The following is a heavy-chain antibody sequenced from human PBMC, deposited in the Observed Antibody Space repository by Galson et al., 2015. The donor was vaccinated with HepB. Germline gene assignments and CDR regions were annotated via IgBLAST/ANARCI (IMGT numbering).Heavy chain of an antibody. D-gene: IGHD2-15*01. CDR3: ARMLGGGEPGYCSGGSCRPNRYYYYYGMDV. CDR1: GFTFSDYH. Sequence: SLRLSCAASGFTFSDYHMSWIRQAPGKGLEWVSYISSSSSYTNYADSVKGRFTISRDNAKNSLYLQMNSLRAEDTAVYYCARMLGGGEPGYCSGGSCRPNRYYYYYGMDVWGQGATVTVSS. CDR2: ISSSSSYT. J-gene: IGHJ6*02. V-gene: IGHV3-11*06.